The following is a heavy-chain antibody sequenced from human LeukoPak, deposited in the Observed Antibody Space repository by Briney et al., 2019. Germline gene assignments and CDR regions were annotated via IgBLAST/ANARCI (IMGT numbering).Heavy chain of an antibody. CDR1: GHTFTGYY. CDR3: ARVYSSGWFPVYFDY. D-gene: IGHD6-19*01. Sequence: GASVKVSCKASGHTFTGYYMHWVRQAPAQGLEWMGWINPNSGGTNYAQKFQGRVTMTRDTSLSTAYMELSRLRSDDTAVYYCARVYSSGWFPVYFDYWGEGTLVTVSS. V-gene: IGHV1-2*02. CDR2: INPNSGGT. J-gene: IGHJ4*02.